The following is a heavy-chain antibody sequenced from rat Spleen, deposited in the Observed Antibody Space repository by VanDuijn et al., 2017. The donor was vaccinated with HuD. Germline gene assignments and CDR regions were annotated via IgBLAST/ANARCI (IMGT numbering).Heavy chain of an antibody. V-gene: IGHV5-25*01. CDR2: ISMGGGNF. D-gene: IGHD1-4*01. CDR3: VRPGRTGITFYFDS. CDR1: GFTFTDYY. Sequence: DVQLVESGGGVVQPGRSMKLSCATSGFTFTDYYMAWVRQAPTKGLEWVASISMGGGNFFYRESVKGRFTVSRDNAKSILFLQMDSLRSEDTATYYCVRPGRTGITFYFDSWGQGVMVTVSS. J-gene: IGHJ2*01.